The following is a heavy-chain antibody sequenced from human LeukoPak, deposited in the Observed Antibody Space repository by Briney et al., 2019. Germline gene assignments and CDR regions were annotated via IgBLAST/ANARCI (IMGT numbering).Heavy chain of an antibody. CDR2: INPDSGGT. V-gene: IGHV1-2*02. D-gene: IGHD6-19*01. J-gene: IGHJ4*02. CDR1: GYTXTGYY. Sequence: GASVKVSCKASGYTXTGYYMHWVRQAPGQGLEWMGWINPDSGGTNYAQKFQGRVTMTRDTSISTAYMELSRLRSDDTAVYYCAASQEGSGWYFYFDYWGQGTLVTVSS. CDR3: AASQEGSGWYFYFDY.